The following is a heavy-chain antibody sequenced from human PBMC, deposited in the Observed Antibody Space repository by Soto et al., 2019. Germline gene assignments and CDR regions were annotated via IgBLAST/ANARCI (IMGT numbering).Heavy chain of an antibody. V-gene: IGHV3-23*01. J-gene: IGHJ4*02. D-gene: IGHD5-12*01. CDR1: GFTFSSYA. Sequence: GGSLRLSCAASGFTFSSYAMSWVRQAPGKGLEWVSAISGSGGSTYYADSVKGRFTISRDNSKNTLYLQMNSLRAEDTAVYYCAKGVTYGGYLDYFDYWGQGTLVTVSS. CDR3: AKGVTYGGYLDYFDY. CDR2: ISGSGGST.